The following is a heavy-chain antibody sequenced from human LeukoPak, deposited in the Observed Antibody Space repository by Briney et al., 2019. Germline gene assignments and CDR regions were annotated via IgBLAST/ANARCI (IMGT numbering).Heavy chain of an antibody. Sequence: ASVKVSCKVSGCTLTELSMHWVRQAPGKGLEWMGGFDPEDGETIYAQKFQGRVTMTEDTSTDTAYMELSSLRSEDSAVYYCATRHSPLIAAAVTPRYFDLWGRGTLVTVSS. V-gene: IGHV1-24*01. CDR2: FDPEDGET. CDR1: GCTLTELS. D-gene: IGHD6-13*01. J-gene: IGHJ2*01. CDR3: ATRHSPLIAAAVTPRYFDL.